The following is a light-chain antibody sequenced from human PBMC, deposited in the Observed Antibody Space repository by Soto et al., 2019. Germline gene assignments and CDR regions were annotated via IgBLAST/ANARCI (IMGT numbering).Light chain of an antibody. Sequence: DIVLTQSPGTLSLSPGERATLSCRASQSVSSRYSAWYQQKPGQAPRLLIYGASSRATGIPDRFSGSGSGTDFTLTISRLEPEDCAVYYCQQFGSSPFTFGPGTKVDIK. V-gene: IGKV3-20*01. CDR2: GAS. CDR1: QSVSSRY. CDR3: QQFGSSPFT. J-gene: IGKJ3*01.